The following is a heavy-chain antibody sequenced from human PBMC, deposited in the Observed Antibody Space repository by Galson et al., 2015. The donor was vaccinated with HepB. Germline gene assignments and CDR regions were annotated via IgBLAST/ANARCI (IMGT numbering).Heavy chain of an antibody. D-gene: IGHD3-9*01. CDR3: ARVVGLDERFFDWAGEFDYYYYYMDV. Sequence: SVKVSCKASGYRFINYGFSWVRQAPGQGPEWMGWISAYNGKTNYAPKVQGRVTMTTDTSTSTAYMELKSLRSDDTAVYYCARVVGLDERFFDWAGEFDYYYYYMDVWGKGTTVTVSS. CDR2: ISAYNGKT. CDR1: GYRFINYG. J-gene: IGHJ6*03. V-gene: IGHV1-18*01.